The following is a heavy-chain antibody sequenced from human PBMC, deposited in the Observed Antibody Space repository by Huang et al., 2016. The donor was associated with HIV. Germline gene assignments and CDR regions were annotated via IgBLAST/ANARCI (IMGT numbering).Heavy chain of an antibody. Sequence: QVHLRESGPGLVKPSETLSFSCSVSGDSMNSSYWNWVRQPPGKGLEWIGQGDVNGNTKNNPSRRSRVTISVDTSKKQFYLKLNSVTAGDTAVYYCARRGVAAKHFDFWGQGIVVTVSS. D-gene: IGHD3-10*01. J-gene: IGHJ4*02. V-gene: IGHV4-59*13. CDR3: ARRGVAAKHFDF. CDR1: GDSMNSSY. CDR2: GDVNGNT.